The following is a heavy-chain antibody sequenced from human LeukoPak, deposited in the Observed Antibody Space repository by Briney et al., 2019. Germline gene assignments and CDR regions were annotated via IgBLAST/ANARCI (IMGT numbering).Heavy chain of an antibody. CDR2: ISSNGGST. J-gene: IGHJ4*02. CDR3: AKDRRVGFQGFDY. D-gene: IGHD3-10*01. V-gene: IGHV3-64*04. Sequence: GGSLRLSCAASGFTFSSYAMHWVRQAPGKGLEYVSAISSNGGSTYYADSVKGRFTISRDNSKNTLYLQMNSLRAEDTAVYYCAKDRRVGFQGFDYWGRGTLVTVSS. CDR1: GFTFSSYA.